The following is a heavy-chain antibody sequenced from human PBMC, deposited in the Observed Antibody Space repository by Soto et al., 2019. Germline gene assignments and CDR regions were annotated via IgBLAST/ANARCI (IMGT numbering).Heavy chain of an antibody. V-gene: IGHV3-15*01. CDR3: TTDPPHPAAFKWGMDV. CDR2: IKSKTDGGTT. CDR1: GFTFSNAW. D-gene: IGHD2-2*01. Sequence: PGGSLRLSCAASGFTFSNAWMSWVRQAPGKGLEWVGRIKSKTDGGTTDYAAPVKGRFTISRDDSKNTLYLQMNSLKTEDTAVYYCTTDPPHPAAFKWGMDVWGQGTTVTVSS. J-gene: IGHJ6*02.